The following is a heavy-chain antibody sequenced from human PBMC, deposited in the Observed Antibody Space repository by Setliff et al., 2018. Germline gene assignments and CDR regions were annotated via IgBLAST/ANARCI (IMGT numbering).Heavy chain of an antibody. Sequence: GGSLRLSCAASGFTFSTYRMHWVRQAPGKGLEWVAVIWGDGGTKYHADSVKGRFTISRDNSKNTLYLQMNSLRVDDTAVYYCARPGRSNYWDSFDYWGQGILVTVSS. CDR1: GFTFSTYR. CDR3: ARPGRSNYWDSFDY. D-gene: IGHD3-10*01. J-gene: IGHJ4*02. V-gene: IGHV3-33*08. CDR2: IWGDGGTK.